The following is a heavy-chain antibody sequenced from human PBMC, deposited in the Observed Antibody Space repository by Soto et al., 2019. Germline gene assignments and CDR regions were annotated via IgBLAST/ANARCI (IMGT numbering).Heavy chain of an antibody. CDR2: ITSTGSTR. D-gene: IGHD2-8*02. Sequence: LRLSCAASGFTFSSYEMNWVRQAPGKGLEWVSDITSTGSTRYYADSVKGRFTISRDNAKNSLYLQMNSLRAEDTAVYYCARGYCTSSACHWNFDCWGQGTLVTVSS. V-gene: IGHV3-48*03. CDR3: ARGYCTSSACHWNFDC. J-gene: IGHJ4*02. CDR1: GFTFSSYE.